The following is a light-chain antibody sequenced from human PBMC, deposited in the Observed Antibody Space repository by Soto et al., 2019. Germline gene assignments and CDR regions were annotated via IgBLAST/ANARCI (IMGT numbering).Light chain of an antibody. CDR3: ISYTSTSTVV. CDR1: SSDVGDYDH. J-gene: IGLJ2*01. Sequence: QSALTQPASVSGSPGPSVTISCIGTSSDVGDYDHVSWYRQPPGKAPKLMIYDVSNRPSGVSDRFSGSKSGNTAPLSISGLQAEDEAAYYCISYTSTSTVVFGGGTKLTVL. CDR2: DVS. V-gene: IGLV2-14*03.